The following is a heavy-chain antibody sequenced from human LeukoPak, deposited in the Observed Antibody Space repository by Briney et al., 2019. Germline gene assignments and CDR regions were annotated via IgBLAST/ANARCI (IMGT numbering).Heavy chain of an antibody. CDR3: VKDSAPYSNGWGFDY. CDR1: GFTVSSNY. Sequence: PGGSLRLSCAASGFTVSSNYMSWVRQAPGKGLEYVSAISSSGGSTYDADSVKGRFTISRDNSNNTLYLQMSSLRAEDAAVYYCVKDSAPYSNGWGFDYWGQGTLATVSS. V-gene: IGHV3-64D*09. J-gene: IGHJ4*02. D-gene: IGHD6-19*01. CDR2: ISSSGGST.